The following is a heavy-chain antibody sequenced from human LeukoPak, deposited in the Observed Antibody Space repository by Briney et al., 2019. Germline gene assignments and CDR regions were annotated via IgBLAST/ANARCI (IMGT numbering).Heavy chain of an antibody. D-gene: IGHD5-18*01. Sequence: SVKVSCEASGGTFSSYAISWVRQAPGQGLEWMGRIIPIFGTANYAQKFQGRVTITTDESTSTAYMELSSLRSEDTAVYYCARGGYSYGTSFDYWGQGTLVTVSS. CDR2: IIPIFGTA. CDR1: GGTFSSYA. CDR3: ARGGYSYGTSFDY. V-gene: IGHV1-69*05. J-gene: IGHJ4*02.